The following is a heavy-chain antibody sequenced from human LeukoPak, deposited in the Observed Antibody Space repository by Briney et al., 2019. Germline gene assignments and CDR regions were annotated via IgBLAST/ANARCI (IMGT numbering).Heavy chain of an antibody. V-gene: IGHV3-21*01. CDR3: AKQSPSQYYDILTGYYPVYFDY. D-gene: IGHD3-9*01. CDR2: ISSSSSYI. J-gene: IGHJ4*02. Sequence: PGGSLRLSCAASGFTFSSYSMNWVRQAPGKGLEWVSCISSSSSYIYYADSVKGRFTISRDNAKNSLYLQMNSLRAEDTAVYYCAKQSPSQYYDILTGYYPVYFDYWGQGTLVTVSS. CDR1: GFTFSSYS.